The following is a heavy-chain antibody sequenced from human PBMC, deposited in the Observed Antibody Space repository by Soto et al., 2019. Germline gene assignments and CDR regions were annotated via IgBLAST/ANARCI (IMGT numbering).Heavy chain of an antibody. CDR1: GGSMSFYY. J-gene: IGHJ4*02. V-gene: IGHV4-59*01. D-gene: IGHD4-17*01. Sequence: SETLSLTCNVSGGSMSFYYWSWIRQPPGKGLEWVGYIYYRGTTNYNPSLRSRVTILIDMSKNQFSLKMTSVTAADTAVYYCARGGGPTTTTLTTYDYWAQVSLVTVSS. CDR2: IYYRGTT. CDR3: ARGGGPTTTTLTTYDY.